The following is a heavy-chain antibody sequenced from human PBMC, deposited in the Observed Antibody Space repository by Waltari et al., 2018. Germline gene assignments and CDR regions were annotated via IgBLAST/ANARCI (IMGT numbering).Heavy chain of an antibody. Sequence: QVQLVQSGAEVMKPGASVKVSCQASGSTFFTYEITWVRQAPGQGLEWMGWMNPKNGDRAYAQKFQDRVTMTRDTSINTAYMELSSLTSEDTALYYCAKGRDVNAGYDYNWFDTWGQGTLVTVSS. CDR2: MNPKNGDR. J-gene: IGHJ5*02. D-gene: IGHD5-12*01. V-gene: IGHV1-8*02. CDR3: AKGRDVNAGYDYNWFDT. CDR1: GSTFFTYE.